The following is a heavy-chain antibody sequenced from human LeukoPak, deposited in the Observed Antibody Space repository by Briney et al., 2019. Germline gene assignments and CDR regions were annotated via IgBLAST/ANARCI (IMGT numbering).Heavy chain of an antibody. CDR2: IYTSGST. CDR1: GGSISSYY. CDR3: ARDSRGYSYGPMYYFDY. V-gene: IGHV4-4*07. Sequence: SETLSLTCTVSGGSISSYYWSWIRQPAGKGLEWIGRIYTSGSTNYNPSLKSRVTMSVDTSKNQFSLKLSSVTAADTAVYYCARDSRGYSYGPMYYFDYWGQGTLVTVSS. J-gene: IGHJ4*02. D-gene: IGHD5-18*01.